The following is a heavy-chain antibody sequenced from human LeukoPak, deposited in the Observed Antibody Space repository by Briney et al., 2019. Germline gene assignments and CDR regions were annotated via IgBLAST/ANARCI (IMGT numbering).Heavy chain of an antibody. CDR1: GGSFSGYY. Sequence: SETLSLTCAVCGGSFSGYYWSWIRQPPGKGLEWIGEINHSGSTNYNPSLKSRVTISVDTSKNQFSLKLSSVTAADTAVYYCARSIAARPLGERFDPWGQGTLVTVSS. J-gene: IGHJ5*02. CDR2: INHSGST. D-gene: IGHD6-6*01. CDR3: ARSIAARPLGERFDP. V-gene: IGHV4-34*01.